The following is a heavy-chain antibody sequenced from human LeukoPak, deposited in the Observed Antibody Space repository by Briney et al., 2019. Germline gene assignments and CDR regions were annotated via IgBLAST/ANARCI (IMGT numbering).Heavy chain of an antibody. CDR2: ISTYNGST. CDR1: GYTFTSYG. D-gene: IGHD1-1*01. CDR3: ARSPLPYNWNDIGWKWDFDY. Sequence: ASVKVSCKASGYTFTSYGISWVRQAPGPGQGLEWMGWISTYNGSTNYAQKLQGRVTMTTDTSTSTAYMELRSLRSDDTAVYYCARSPLPYNWNDIGWKWDFDYWGQGTLVTVSS. V-gene: IGHV1-18*01. J-gene: IGHJ4*02.